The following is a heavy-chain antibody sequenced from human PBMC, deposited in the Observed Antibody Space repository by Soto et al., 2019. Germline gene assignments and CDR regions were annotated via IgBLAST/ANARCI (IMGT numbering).Heavy chain of an antibody. V-gene: IGHV3-23*01. CDR2: ISGSGGST. J-gene: IGHJ4*02. Sequence: EVQLLESGGGLVQPGGSLRLSCAASGFTFSSYAMGWVRQAPGKGLEWVSAISGSGGSTYYADSVKGRFTISRDNSKNQLYLQMNSLIAEDSAVYYCAKDTKDIVVLVADYWGQGTLVTVSS. CDR1: GFTFSSYA. CDR3: AKDTKDIVVLVADY. D-gene: IGHD2-15*01.